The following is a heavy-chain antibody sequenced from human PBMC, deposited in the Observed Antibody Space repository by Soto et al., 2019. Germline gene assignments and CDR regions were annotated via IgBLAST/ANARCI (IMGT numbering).Heavy chain of an antibody. J-gene: IGHJ6*02. V-gene: IGHV3-23*01. CDR1: GFTFTDYA. CDR3: AVDFWTSSHLYGMGD. CDR2: ISGSGGST. Sequence: GSLRLSCAASGFTFTDYAMNWVRQAPGKGLEWVSTISGSGGSTYYADSVRGRFTISRDNSKNTLSLQMNSLRAEDTAVYYCAVDFWTSSHLYGMGDWGQGTRVTVSS. D-gene: IGHD3-3*01.